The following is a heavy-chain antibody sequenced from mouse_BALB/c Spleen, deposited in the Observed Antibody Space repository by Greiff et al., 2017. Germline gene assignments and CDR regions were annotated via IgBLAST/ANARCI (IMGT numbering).Heavy chain of an antibody. Sequence: EVQLQQSGAELVKPGASVKLSCTASGFNIKDTYMHWVKQRPEQGLEWIGRIDPANGNTKYDPKFQGKATITADTSSNTAYLQLSSLTSEDTAVYYCARSSYCGYVYAMDYWGQGTSVTVSS. D-gene: IGHD1-2*01. CDR3: ARSSYCGYVYAMDY. V-gene: IGHV14-3*02. J-gene: IGHJ4*01. CDR1: GFNIKDTY. CDR2: IDPANGNT.